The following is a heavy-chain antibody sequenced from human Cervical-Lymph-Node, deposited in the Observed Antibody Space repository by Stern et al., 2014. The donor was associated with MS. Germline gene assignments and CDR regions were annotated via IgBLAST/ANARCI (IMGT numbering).Heavy chain of an antibody. CDR2: IIPIFGTA. Sequence: VQLVESGAEVKKPGSSVKVSCKASGGTFSSYAISWVRQAPGQGLEWMGGIIPIFGTANYAQKFQGRVTITGNESTSTAYRELSSLKSEDTAVYYGASRYSGYDPEESWGQGTLVTVSS. CDR3: ASRYSGYDPEES. CDR1: GGTFSSYA. J-gene: IGHJ5*02. V-gene: IGHV1-69*01. D-gene: IGHD5-12*01.